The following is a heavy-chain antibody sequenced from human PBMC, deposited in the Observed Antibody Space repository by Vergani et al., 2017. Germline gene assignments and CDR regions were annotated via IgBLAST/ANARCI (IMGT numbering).Heavy chain of an antibody. CDR3: ARGPTYDSYYYYYMDV. CDR1: GGSVSSGSYY. D-gene: IGHD2-2*01. Sequence: QVQLQESGPGLVKPSETLSLTCTVSGGSVSSGSYYWSWIRQPPGKGLEWIGYIYYSGGTNYNPSLKSLVTISVDTSKNQFSLKLSSVTAADTAVYYCARGPTYDSYYYYYMDVWGKGTTVTVSS. V-gene: IGHV4-61*01. CDR2: IYYSGGT. J-gene: IGHJ6*03.